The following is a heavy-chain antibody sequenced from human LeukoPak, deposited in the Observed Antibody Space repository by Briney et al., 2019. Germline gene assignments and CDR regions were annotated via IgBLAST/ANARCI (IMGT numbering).Heavy chain of an antibody. J-gene: IGHJ5*02. CDR1: GYTFTSYY. CDR2: INPSGGST. D-gene: IGHD2-15*01. Sequence: ASVKVSCKASGYTFTSYYMHWVRQAPGQGLEWMGIINPSGGSTSYAQKFQGRVTMTRDTSTSTAYMELSSLRSEDTAVYYCATVYCSGGSCYWNWFDPWGQGTLVTVSS. V-gene: IGHV1-46*01. CDR3: ATVYCSGGSCYWNWFDP.